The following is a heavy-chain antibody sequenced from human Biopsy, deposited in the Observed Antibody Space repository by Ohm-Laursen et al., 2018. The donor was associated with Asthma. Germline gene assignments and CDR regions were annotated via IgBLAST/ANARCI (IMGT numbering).Heavy chain of an antibody. CDR2: VYYRGST. D-gene: IGHD2-15*01. Sequence: SDTLSLTCTVSGGSISSSTYYWGWIRQPPGKGLEWIGSVYYRGSTYSNPSLKSRVTISVDTSKKQISLRLSSVIAADTAVYYCAGFCSGGNCPDHWGQGTLVTVSS. CDR1: GGSISSSTYY. V-gene: IGHV4-39*07. J-gene: IGHJ4*02. CDR3: AGFCSGGNCPDH.